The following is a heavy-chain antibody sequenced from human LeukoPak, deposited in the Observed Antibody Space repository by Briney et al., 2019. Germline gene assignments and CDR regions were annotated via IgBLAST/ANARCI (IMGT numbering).Heavy chain of an antibody. D-gene: IGHD1-26*01. CDR3: ARQVGVTGNYYNGMDV. V-gene: IGHV4-59*01. Sequence: PSETLSLTCTVSGGSISTYHWSWIRQPPGKGLEWIGYIYYSGGTNYNPSLKSRVTISVDTSKNQFSLKLSSVTAADTAVYYCARQVGVTGNYYNGMDVWGQGTTVTVSS. CDR2: IYYSGGT. J-gene: IGHJ6*02. CDR1: GGSISTYH.